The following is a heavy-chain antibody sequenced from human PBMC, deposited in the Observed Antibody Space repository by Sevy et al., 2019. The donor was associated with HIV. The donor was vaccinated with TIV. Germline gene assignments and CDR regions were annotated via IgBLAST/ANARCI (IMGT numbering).Heavy chain of an antibody. V-gene: IGHV3-43*01. CDR3: AKEGERAFDY. Sequence: GGSQRLSCAASGFTFDDYTMHWVRQAPGKGLEWVSLISWDSGSTYYADSVKGRFTISRDNSKNSLYLQMNSLRTEDTALYYCAKEGERAFDYWGQGTLVTVSS. J-gene: IGHJ4*02. CDR2: ISWDSGST. D-gene: IGHD3-16*01. CDR1: GFTFDDYT.